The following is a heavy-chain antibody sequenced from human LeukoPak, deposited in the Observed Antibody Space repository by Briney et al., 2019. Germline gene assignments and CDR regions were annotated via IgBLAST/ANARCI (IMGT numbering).Heavy chain of an antibody. J-gene: IGHJ4*02. CDR1: GFTFSNYG. Sequence: GRSLRLSCAASGFTFSNYGMHWVRQAPGKGLEWVAIIWYDGSNTYYADSVKGRFTISKDNSKNTLYLQMNSLRAEDTAMYYCAREEGNCGGDCYSVYWGQGTLVTVSS. D-gene: IGHD2-21*02. CDR2: IWYDGSNT. V-gene: IGHV3-33*01. CDR3: AREEGNCGGDCYSVY.